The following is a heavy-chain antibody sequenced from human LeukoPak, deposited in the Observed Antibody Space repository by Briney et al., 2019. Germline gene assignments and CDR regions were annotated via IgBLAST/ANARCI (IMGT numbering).Heavy chain of an antibody. CDR3: ARAQRPRSNGYYDAFDI. Sequence: ASVKVSCKASGGTFSSYAISWVRQAPGQGLEWMGRIIPILGIANYAQKFQGRVTITADKSTSTVYMELSSLRSEDTAVYYCARAQRPRSNGYYDAFDIWGQGTMVTISS. J-gene: IGHJ3*02. D-gene: IGHD3-22*01. V-gene: IGHV1-69*04. CDR1: GGTFSSYA. CDR2: IIPILGIA.